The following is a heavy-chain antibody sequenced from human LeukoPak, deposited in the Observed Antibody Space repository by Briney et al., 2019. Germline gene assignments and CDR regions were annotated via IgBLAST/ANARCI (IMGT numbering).Heavy chain of an antibody. D-gene: IGHD6-19*01. J-gene: IGHJ4*02. CDR3: ARGTAVAGLQYYFDY. CDR2: IYPGDSET. Sequence: LGESLKISCKGSGSSFTSYWIAWVRQMPGKGLEWMGIIYPGDSETRYSPSFQGQVTISADKSISTAYLQWSSLKASDTAMYYCARGTAVAGLQYYFDYWGQGTLVTVSS. V-gene: IGHV5-51*01. CDR1: GSSFTSYW.